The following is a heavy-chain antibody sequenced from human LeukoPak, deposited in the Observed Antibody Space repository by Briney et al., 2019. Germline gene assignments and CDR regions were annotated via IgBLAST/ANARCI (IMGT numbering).Heavy chain of an antibody. J-gene: IGHJ4*02. D-gene: IGHD3-16*01. Sequence: SVKVSCKASGYTFTSYGISWVRQAPGQGLEWMGRIIPIFGTANYAQKFQGRVTITTDESTSTAYMELSSLRSEDTAVYYCARSAGHGRLWGGYYFDYWGQGTLVTLSS. V-gene: IGHV1-69*05. CDR3: ARSAGHGRLWGGYYFDY. CDR2: IIPIFGTA. CDR1: GYTFTSYG.